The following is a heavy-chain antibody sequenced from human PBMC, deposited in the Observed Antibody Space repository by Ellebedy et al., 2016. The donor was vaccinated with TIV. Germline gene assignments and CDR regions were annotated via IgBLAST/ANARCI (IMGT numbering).Heavy chain of an antibody. J-gene: IGHJ6*02. Sequence: SETLSLTCIVSGDSVTSVNYYWGWIRQPPGKGLEWIGSIYYGGITYYNPSLKIRVTISVDTSKNRFSLKLSSVTAADTAVYYCAREPDIVATWTGGMDVWGQGTTVTVSS. CDR2: IYYGGIT. D-gene: IGHD5-12*01. CDR1: GDSVTSVNYY. CDR3: AREPDIVATWTGGMDV. V-gene: IGHV4-39*07.